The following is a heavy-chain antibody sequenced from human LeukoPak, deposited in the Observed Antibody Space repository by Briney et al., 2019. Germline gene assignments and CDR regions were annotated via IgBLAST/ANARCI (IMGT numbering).Heavy chain of an antibody. V-gene: IGHV3-7*01. CDR3: AMGDYFDY. CDR1: GFTFSSYW. CDR2: INQYESEK. J-gene: IGHJ4*02. Sequence: AGGSLRLSCAASGFTFSSYWMSWVRQGPWKGLEWVANINQYESEKYYVDSVKGRFTISRDNAKNSLYLQMNSLRAEDTAMYYCAMGDYFDYWGQGTLVTVSS.